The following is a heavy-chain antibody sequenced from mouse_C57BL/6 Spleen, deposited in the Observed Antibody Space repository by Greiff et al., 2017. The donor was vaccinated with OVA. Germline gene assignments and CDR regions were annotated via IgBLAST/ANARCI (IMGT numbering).Heavy chain of an antibody. Sequence: QVQLQQSGPVLVKPGASVKMSCKASGYTFTDYYINWVKQRPGQGLEWIARIYPGSGNTYYNEKFKGKATLTAEKSSSTAYMQLSSLTSEDSAVYFCARWGDRFAYWGQGTLVTVSA. J-gene: IGHJ3*01. CDR3: ARWGDRFAY. CDR1: GYTFTDYY. CDR2: IYPGSGNT. V-gene: IGHV1-76*01.